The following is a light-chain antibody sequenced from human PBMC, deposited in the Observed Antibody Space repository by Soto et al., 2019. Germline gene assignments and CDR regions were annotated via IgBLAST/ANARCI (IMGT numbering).Light chain of an antibody. CDR2: DYS. J-gene: IGLJ1*01. CDR3: QVWDGGSDHYV. V-gene: IGLV3-21*02. Sequence: SSELTQPPSVSVAPGQTARITCGGNDIGGSSVHWYQQKPGQAPVLVVYDYSDRPSGIPERFSGSNSGNTATLTISRVEAGDEADYYCQVWDGGSDHYVFGTGTKLTVL. CDR1: DIGGSS.